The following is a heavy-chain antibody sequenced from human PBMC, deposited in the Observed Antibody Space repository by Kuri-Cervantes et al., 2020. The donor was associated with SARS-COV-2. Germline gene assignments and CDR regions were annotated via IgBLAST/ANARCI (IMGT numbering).Heavy chain of an antibody. Sequence: GGSLRLSGAAPGVTVSSYAMHGGRQAPGKGLEWVAVISYEGSNKYYADSVKGRSTISRDNSKNTLYLQMNSLRAEDTAVYYCAKDCLCASSTGHYYYGMDVRGPGTTVTVSS. D-gene: IGHD3-10*01. CDR1: GVTVSSYA. J-gene: IGHJ6*02. CDR3: AKDCLCASSTGHYYYGMDV. CDR2: ISYEGSNK. V-gene: IGHV3-30-3*01.